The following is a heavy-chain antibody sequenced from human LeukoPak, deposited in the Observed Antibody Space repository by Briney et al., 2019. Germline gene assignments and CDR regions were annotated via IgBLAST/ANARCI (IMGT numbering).Heavy chain of an antibody. CDR2: ISAYNGNT. D-gene: IGHD3-10*01. Sequence: ASVNVSCKASGYTFTSDYMHWVRQAAGQGLEGMGWISAYNGNTNYAQKLQGRVTMTTDTSTSTAYMELRSLRSDDTAVYYCARRERMVRGVRWVNWFDPWGQGTLVTVSS. CDR3: ARRERMVRGVRWVNWFDP. V-gene: IGHV1-18*04. CDR1: GYTFTSDY. J-gene: IGHJ5*02.